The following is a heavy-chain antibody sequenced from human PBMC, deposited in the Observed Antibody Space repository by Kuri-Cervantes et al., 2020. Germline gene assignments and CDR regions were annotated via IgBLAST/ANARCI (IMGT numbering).Heavy chain of an antibody. J-gene: IGHJ4*02. CDR3: ARTQVWSGLFDY. CDR2: INHSGST. D-gene: IGHD3-3*01. V-gene: IGHV4-34*01. CDR1: GGSFSGYY. Sequence: GSLRLSCAVYGGSFSGYYWSWIRQPPGKGLEWIGEINHSGSTNYNPSLKSRVTISVDTSKNQFPLKLSSVTAADTAVYYCARTQVWSGLFDYWGQGTLVTVSS.